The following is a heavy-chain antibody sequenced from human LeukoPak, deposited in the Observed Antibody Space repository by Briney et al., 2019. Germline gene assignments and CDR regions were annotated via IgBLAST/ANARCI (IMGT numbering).Heavy chain of an antibody. J-gene: IGHJ4*02. Sequence: SETLSLTCSVSGGSISSNSWSWIRQPPGKGLEWIGNIYYSGRTNYNPSLKSRVTISVDTSKNQFSLNLSSVTAADTAVYHCARRGGYRYAYNYWGQGTLVTVSS. CDR3: ARRGGYRYAYNY. V-gene: IGHV4-59*08. CDR1: GGSISSNS. CDR2: IYYSGRT. D-gene: IGHD5-18*01.